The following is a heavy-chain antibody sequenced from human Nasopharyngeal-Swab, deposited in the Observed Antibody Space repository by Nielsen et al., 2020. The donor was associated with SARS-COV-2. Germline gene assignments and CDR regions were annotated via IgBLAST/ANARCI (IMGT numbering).Heavy chain of an antibody. J-gene: IGHJ3*01. D-gene: IGHD3-10*01. Sequence: GGSLRLSCAASGFTFGTYSMNWVRQAPGKGLEWVSSISSSSTYIYCADSVKGRFTISRDNAKNSLYLQMNSLRAEDTAVYYCAGAYGSGSYFAFDLWGQGTMVTVSS. CDR3: AGAYGSGSYFAFDL. CDR1: GFTFGTYS. V-gene: IGHV3-21*01. CDR2: ISSSSTYI.